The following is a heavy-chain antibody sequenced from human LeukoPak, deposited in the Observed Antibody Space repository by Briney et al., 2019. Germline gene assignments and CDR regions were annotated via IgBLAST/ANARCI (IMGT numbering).Heavy chain of an antibody. J-gene: IGHJ4*02. D-gene: IGHD1-26*01. CDR3: ARGEGSYPFDY. Sequence: TSETLSLTCAVYGGSFSGYYWSWVRQPPGKGLEWIGEINHSGSTNYNPSLKSRVTISVDTSKNQFSLKLSSVTAADTAVYYCARGEGSYPFDYWGQGTLVTVSS. V-gene: IGHV4-34*01. CDR1: GGSFSGYY. CDR2: INHSGST.